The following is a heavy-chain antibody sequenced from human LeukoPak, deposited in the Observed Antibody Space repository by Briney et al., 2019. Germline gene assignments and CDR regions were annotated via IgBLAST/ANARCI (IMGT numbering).Heavy chain of an antibody. J-gene: IGHJ4*02. CDR3: AKDPELLYYFDY. Sequence: PGGSLRLSCAASGFTFSSYAMSWVRQAPGKGLEWVPAISGSGGSTYFADSVKGRFTISRDNSKNTLYLQMNSLRAEDTAVYYCAKDPELLYYFDYWGQGTLVTVSS. V-gene: IGHV3-23*01. CDR1: GFTFSSYA. CDR2: ISGSGGST. D-gene: IGHD1-26*01.